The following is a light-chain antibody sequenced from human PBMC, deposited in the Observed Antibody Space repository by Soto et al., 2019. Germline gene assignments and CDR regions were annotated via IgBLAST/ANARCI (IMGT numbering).Light chain of an antibody. CDR3: CSYAGGATSV. CDR1: SSDIGAYDL. V-gene: IGLV2-23*01. CDR2: GGN. Sequence: QSVLTQPASVSGSPGQSITISCTGTSSDIGAYDLVSWYQQHPGKAPKFLIYGGNKRPSGVSTRFSGSKSGNTASLTIFGLQAEDEGDYHCCSYAGGATSVCGGGTKLTVL. J-gene: IGLJ2*01.